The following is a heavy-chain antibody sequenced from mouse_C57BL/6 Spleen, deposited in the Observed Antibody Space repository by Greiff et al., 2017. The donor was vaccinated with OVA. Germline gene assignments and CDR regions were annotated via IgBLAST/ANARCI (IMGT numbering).Heavy chain of an antibody. D-gene: IGHD2-4*01. Sequence: QVQLQQPGAELVKPGASVKVSCKASGYTFTSYWMHWVKQSPGQGLEWIGRIHPYDSDTNYNQKFKGKATLTVYKSSSTAYMQLSSLTSEDSAVYYCAIVLIYYDNGVDYWGQGTSLTVSS. J-gene: IGHJ2*02. CDR1: GYTFTSYW. CDR3: AIVLIYYDNGVDY. V-gene: IGHV1-74*01. CDR2: IHPYDSDT.